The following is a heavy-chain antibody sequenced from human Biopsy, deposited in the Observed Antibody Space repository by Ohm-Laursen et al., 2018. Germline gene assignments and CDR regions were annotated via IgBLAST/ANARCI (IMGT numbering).Heavy chain of an antibody. J-gene: IGHJ5*02. CDR2: INHRGST. Sequence: SQTLSLTCAVYGGSFSGYYWSWIRQPPGKGLEWIGEINHRGSTNYNPSLKSRVTIAVDTSKNQVSLSLTSVTVAETAVYYCARQRAGFWFDPWGQGALVTVSS. CDR3: ARQRAGFWFDP. D-gene: IGHD3-3*01. CDR1: GGSFSGYY. V-gene: IGHV4-34*01.